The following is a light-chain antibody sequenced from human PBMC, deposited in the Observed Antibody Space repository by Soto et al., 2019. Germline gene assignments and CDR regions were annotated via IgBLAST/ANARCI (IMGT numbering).Light chain of an antibody. CDR2: GAS. J-gene: IGKJ1*01. Sequence: RSTGAQSLCVEERGTLSCRTSQSVSSSYLAWYQQKPGQAPRLLIYGASSRATGIPDRFSGSGSGTDFTLTIISLQPEDFAGYYCQLYGSPPSTSGQGTKVDIK. V-gene: IGKV3-20*01. CDR1: QSVSSSY. CDR3: QLYGSPPST.